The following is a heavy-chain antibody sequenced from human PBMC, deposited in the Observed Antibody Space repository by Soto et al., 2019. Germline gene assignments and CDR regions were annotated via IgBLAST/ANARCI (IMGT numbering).Heavy chain of an antibody. J-gene: IGHJ4*02. CDR1: GGSISRSSYF. Sequence: QLQLQESGTGLVKPSETLSLTCTVSGGSISRSSYFWGWIRQPPGQGLEWIGNIYYSGSTDYNPSLKSRITISVDTSKTQFALKLISVTAADTAVYYCARHLGVTVTTRMDYWGQGTLVTVSS. CDR2: IYYSGST. D-gene: IGHD4-17*01. V-gene: IGHV4-39*01. CDR3: ARHLGVTVTTRMDY.